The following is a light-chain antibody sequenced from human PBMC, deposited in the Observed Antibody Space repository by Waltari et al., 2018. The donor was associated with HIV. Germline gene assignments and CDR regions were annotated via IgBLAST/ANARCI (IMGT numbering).Light chain of an antibody. J-gene: IGKJ1*01. CDR3: MQGAHWPPWT. Sequence: DVVLTQSPLSLTVTLGQPASMSCRSSQGLLLGDGNTYLNLFHQRPGHPPRRLIYKVSSRASGVPARISGSGSDTDFTLNISRVEAEDVGIFYCMQGAHWPPWTFGQGTKVEV. CDR2: KVS. CDR1: QGLLLGDGNTY. V-gene: IGKV2-30*02.